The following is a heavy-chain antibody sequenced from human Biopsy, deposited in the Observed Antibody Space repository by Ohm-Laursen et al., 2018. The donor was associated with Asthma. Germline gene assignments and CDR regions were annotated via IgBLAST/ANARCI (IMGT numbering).Heavy chain of an antibody. V-gene: IGHV3-30*03. CDR1: GFVFSQSG. CDR3: ARQSGQDNGDSSAFDT. J-gene: IGHJ3*02. CDR2: VSSDGHNK. Sequence: RSLRLSCTASGFVFSQSGMHWVRQGPGKGLEWVALVSSDGHNKYYEQSVKGRFTISRDNSRNRLDLQINRLTVEDSAVYFCARQSGQDNGDSSAFDTWGQGTKVAVSS. D-gene: IGHD3-22*01.